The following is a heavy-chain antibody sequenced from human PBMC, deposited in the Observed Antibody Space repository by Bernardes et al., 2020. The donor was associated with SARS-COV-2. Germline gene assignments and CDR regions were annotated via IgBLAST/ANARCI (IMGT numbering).Heavy chain of an antibody. CDR1: GFTFDDYA. D-gene: IGHD6-19*01. Sequence: GGSLRLSCAASGFTFDDYAMHWVRQAPGKGLEWVSGISWNSGSIGYADSVKGRFTISRDNAKNSLYLQMNSLRAEDTALYYSAKDRSVGLVQGDAFDIWGQGTMVTVSS. CDR3: AKDRSVGLVQGDAFDI. CDR2: ISWNSGSI. J-gene: IGHJ3*02. V-gene: IGHV3-9*01.